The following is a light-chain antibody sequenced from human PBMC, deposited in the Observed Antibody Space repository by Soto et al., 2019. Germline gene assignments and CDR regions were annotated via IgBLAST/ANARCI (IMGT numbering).Light chain of an antibody. Sequence: QSVLTQPPSASGTPGQRVTISCPGSSSNIGSNAVNWYQQVPGTAPKLLIYSTTQRPSGVPDRFSGSKSGTSASLAISGLQSDDEADYYCAAWDDSLNAVLFGGGNKVTVL. CDR3: AAWDDSLNAVL. V-gene: IGLV1-44*01. CDR1: SSNIGSNA. CDR2: STT. J-gene: IGLJ2*01.